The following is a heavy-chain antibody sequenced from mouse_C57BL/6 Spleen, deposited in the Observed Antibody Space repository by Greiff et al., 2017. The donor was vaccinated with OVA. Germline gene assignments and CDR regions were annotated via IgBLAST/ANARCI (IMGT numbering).Heavy chain of an antibody. J-gene: IGHJ3*01. Sequence: EVHLVESGPGLVKPSQSLSLTCSVTGYSITSGYYWNWIRQFPGNKLEWMGYISYDGSNNYNPSLKNRISITRDTSENQFFLKLNSVTTEDTATYYCARVYGYDEAWFAYWGQGTLVTVSA. D-gene: IGHD2-2*01. CDR2: ISYDGSN. V-gene: IGHV3-6*01. CDR1: GYSITSGYY. CDR3: ARVYGYDEAWFAY.